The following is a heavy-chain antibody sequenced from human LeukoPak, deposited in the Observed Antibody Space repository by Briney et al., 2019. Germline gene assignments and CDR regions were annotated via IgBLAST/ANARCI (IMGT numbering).Heavy chain of an antibody. CDR1: GYTFTGYY. D-gene: IGHD2-2*01. CDR2: INPNSGGT. V-gene: IGHV1-2*02. CDR3: ARESDCLSTTCHFDY. J-gene: IGHJ4*02. Sequence: GASVKASCKASGYTFTGYYMHWVRQAPGQGLEWMGWINPNSGGTNYAQKFQGRVTMTRGTSISTAYMELSRLRSDDTAVYYCARESDCLSTTCHFDYWGQGTLVTVSS.